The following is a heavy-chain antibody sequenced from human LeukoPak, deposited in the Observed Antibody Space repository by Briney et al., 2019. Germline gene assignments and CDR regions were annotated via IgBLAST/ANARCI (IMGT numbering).Heavy chain of an antibody. V-gene: IGHV3-11*01. CDR2: ISSSGSTI. D-gene: IGHD6-19*01. J-gene: IGHJ4*02. Sequence: PGGSLRLSCAASGFTFSDYYMSWIRQAPGKGLEWVSYISSSGSTIYYADSVKGRFTISRDNAKNSLYLQMNSLRAEDTAVYYCARVEEAYSSGWYQVGYYFDYWGQGTLVTVSS. CDR1: GFTFSDYY. CDR3: ARVEEAYSSGWYQVGYYFDY.